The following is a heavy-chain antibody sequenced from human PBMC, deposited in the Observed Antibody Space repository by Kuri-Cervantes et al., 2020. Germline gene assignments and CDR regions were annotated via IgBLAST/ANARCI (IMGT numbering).Heavy chain of an antibody. CDR3: ARDSSPWYYGSGSLNWFDP. V-gene: IGHV4-4*07. D-gene: IGHD3-10*01. CDR1: GGSISSYY. CDR2: IYTSGST. Sequence: ESLKISCTVSGGSISSYYWSWIRQPAGKGLEWIGRIYTSGSTNYNPSLKSRVTISVDTSKNQFSLKLSSVTAADTAVYYCARDSSPWYYGSGSLNWFDPWGQGTLVTVSS. J-gene: IGHJ5*02.